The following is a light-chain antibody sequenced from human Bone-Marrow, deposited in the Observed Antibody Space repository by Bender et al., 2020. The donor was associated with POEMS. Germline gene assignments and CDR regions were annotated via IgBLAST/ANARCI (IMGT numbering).Light chain of an antibody. CDR3: CSYGGDNTWV. J-gene: IGLJ3*02. Sequence: QSALTQPASVSGSPGQSITISCTGTSRDVGDFKYVSWYQQHPGKAPQLIIFEASKRPSGVSNRFSGSKSGTTASLTISGLQAEDEAHYYCCSYGGDNTWVFGGGTKLTVL. V-gene: IGLV2-23*01. CDR2: EAS. CDR1: SRDVGDFKY.